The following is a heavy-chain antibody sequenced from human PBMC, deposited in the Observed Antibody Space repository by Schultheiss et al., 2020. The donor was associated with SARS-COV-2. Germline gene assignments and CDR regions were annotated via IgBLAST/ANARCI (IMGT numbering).Heavy chain of an antibody. CDR3: ARLESCVVPAANFDY. D-gene: IGHD2-2*01. J-gene: IGHJ4*02. CDR1: GYSFTSYW. V-gene: IGHV5-51*01. CDR2: IYPGDSDT. Sequence: GESLKISCKGSGYSFTSYWIGWVRQMPGKGLEWMGIIYPGDSDTRYSPSFQGQVTISADKSISTAYLQWSSLKASDTAMYYCARLESCVVPAANFDYWGQGTMVTISA.